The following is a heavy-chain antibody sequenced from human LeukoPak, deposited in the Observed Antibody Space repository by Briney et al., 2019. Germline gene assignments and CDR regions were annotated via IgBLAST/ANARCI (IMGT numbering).Heavy chain of an antibody. CDR2: INPNSGGT. J-gene: IGHJ4*02. CDR1: GYTFTGYY. D-gene: IGHD3-10*01. V-gene: IGHV1-2*02. Sequence: ASMKVSFKASGYTFTGYYIHWLRQAPGQGLEWMGVINPNSGGTNYAQKFQGRVTMTRDTSISTAYMELSSLKSDDTAVYYCARDLEGYHYGSGNYPQWGQGTLITVSS. CDR3: ARDLEGYHYGSGNYPQ.